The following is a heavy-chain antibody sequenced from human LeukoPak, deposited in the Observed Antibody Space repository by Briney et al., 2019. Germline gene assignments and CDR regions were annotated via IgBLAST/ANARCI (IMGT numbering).Heavy chain of an antibody. V-gene: IGHV3-30*02. Sequence: SVKGRFTISRDDSKNTLYLQMNSVREEDTAVYYCAKAPRWSQYSFDYWGQEPWSPSPQ. J-gene: IGHJ4*01. CDR3: AKAPRWSQYSFDY. D-gene: IGHD4-23*01.